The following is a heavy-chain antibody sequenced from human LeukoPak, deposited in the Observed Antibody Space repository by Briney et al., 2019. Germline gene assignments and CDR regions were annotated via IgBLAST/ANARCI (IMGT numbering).Heavy chain of an antibody. CDR1: GGTFSSYA. D-gene: IGHD3-22*01. Sequence: SVKVSCKASGGTFSSYAISWVRQAPGQGLEWMGGIIPIFGTANYAQKFQGRVTITADESTSTAYMELSSLRSEDTAVYYCARDFSPYYYDSSGSANLDYWGQGTLVTVSS. CDR3: ARDFSPYYYDSSGSANLDY. J-gene: IGHJ4*02. CDR2: IIPIFGTA. V-gene: IGHV1-69*13.